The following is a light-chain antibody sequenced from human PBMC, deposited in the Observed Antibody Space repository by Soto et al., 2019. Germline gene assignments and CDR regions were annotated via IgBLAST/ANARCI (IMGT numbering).Light chain of an antibody. CDR1: QSVGRY. J-gene: IGKJ4*01. Sequence: EIVLTQSPATLSLSPGEGATLSCRASQSVGRYLAWYQQKPGKAPRLLIYDASKRATGIAPRFSGSGSGTDFTLTISSLEPEDFAVYYCQQRSDWPSTFGGGTKVQIK. V-gene: IGKV3-11*01. CDR3: QQRSDWPST. CDR2: DAS.